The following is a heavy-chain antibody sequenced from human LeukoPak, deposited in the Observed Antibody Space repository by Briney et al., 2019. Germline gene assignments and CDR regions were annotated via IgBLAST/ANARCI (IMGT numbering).Heavy chain of an antibody. J-gene: IGHJ5*02. CDR3: ARQTKGSRFCSGGSCYSRWFDP. CDR2: LYYSGNT. CDR1: GDSISSGNYY. Sequence: SQTLSLTCTVSGDSISSGNYYWGWIRQPPGKGLEWIGSLYYSGNTYYNPSLNSRVTISVDTSKNQFSLKLSSVTAADTAVYYCARQTKGSRFCSGGSCYSRWFDPWGQGTLVTVSS. V-gene: IGHV4-39*01. D-gene: IGHD2-15*01.